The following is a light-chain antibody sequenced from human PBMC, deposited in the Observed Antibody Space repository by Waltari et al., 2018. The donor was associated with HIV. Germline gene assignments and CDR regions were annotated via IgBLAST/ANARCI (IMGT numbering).Light chain of an antibody. CDR2: QDS. Sequence: YELTQSPPVSVSPGQTASISCSGEKLGKRFVSWHQQRPGQSPVMVIYQDSERPSGIPERFSGSNSENTATLTISGTQAMDEADYYCQAWDNNIAVFGGGTKLTVL. J-gene: IGLJ2*01. CDR3: QAWDNNIAV. CDR1: KLGKRF. V-gene: IGLV3-1*01.